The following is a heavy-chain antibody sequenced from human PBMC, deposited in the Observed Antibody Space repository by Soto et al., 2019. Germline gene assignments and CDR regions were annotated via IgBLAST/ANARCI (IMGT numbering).Heavy chain of an antibody. CDR2: ISSSSSTI. CDR1: GFTFSRYS. Sequence: EVQLVESGGGLVQPGWSLRLSCAASGFTFSRYSMNWFRKAPGKGLEWVSYISSSSSTIYYADSVKGRFTISRDNVKNSLYLQMNSLRDEDTAVYYRARHSIYCGGACYYSQFGGFVSYCDHWGQGSLVTVSS. CDR3: ARHSIYCGGACYYSQFGGFVSYCDH. V-gene: IGHV3-48*02. J-gene: IGHJ4*02. D-gene: IGHD2-21*02.